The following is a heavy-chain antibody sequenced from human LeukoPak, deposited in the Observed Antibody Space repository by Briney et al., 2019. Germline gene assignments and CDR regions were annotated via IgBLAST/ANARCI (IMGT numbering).Heavy chain of an antibody. CDR1: GYSISSGYY. J-gene: IGHJ5*02. CDR3: ARDAREVLFWFGEFFP. D-gene: IGHD3-10*01. V-gene: IGHV4-38-2*02. Sequence: SETLSLTCTVSGYSISSGYYWGWIRQPPGKGLEWIGSIYHSGSTYYNPSLKSRVTISVDTSKNQFSLKLSSVTAADTAVYYCARDAREVLFWFGEFFPWGQGTLVTVSS. CDR2: IYHSGST.